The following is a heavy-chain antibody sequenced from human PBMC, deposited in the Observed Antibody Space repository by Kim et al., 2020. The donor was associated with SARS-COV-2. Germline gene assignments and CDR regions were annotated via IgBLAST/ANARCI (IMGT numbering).Heavy chain of an antibody. Sequence: ASVKVSCKASGYTFTSYYMHWVRQAPGQGLEWMGIINPSGGSTSYAQKFQGRVTITRDTSTSTVYMELSSLRSEDTAVYYCARVRGVVVVAATWHSAGWFDPWGQGTLVTVSS. CDR3: ARVRGVVVVAATWHSAGWFDP. CDR2: INPSGGST. CDR1: GYTFTSYY. J-gene: IGHJ5*02. D-gene: IGHD2-15*01. V-gene: IGHV1-46*01.